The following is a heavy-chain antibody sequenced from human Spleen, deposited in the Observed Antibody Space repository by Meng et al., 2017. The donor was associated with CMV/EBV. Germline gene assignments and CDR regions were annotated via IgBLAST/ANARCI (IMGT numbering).Heavy chain of an antibody. V-gene: IGHV3-33*06. J-gene: IGHJ4*02. CDR3: AKDPPLFLLMPCSIGTPPPPQES. CDR1: GFTLSSYG. D-gene: IGHD2-8*01. CDR2: TWSGGSNK. Sequence: GGSLRLSCAVSGFTLSSYGIHWVRQPPGKGLEWVTLTWSGGSNKYHGDSVKGRFTISRNDSKKILYLQMHSLSAGDTAVSYCAKDPPLFLLMPCSIGTPPPPQESWGQGTLVTVSS.